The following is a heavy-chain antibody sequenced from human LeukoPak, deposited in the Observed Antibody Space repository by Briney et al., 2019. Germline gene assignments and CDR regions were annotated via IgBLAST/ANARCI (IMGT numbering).Heavy chain of an antibody. V-gene: IGHV4-59*01. CDR1: RGSFSGYY. CDR2: IYYSGNT. Sequence: PSETLSLTCAVYRGSFSGYYWSWIRQPPGKGLEWIGYIYYSGNTNYNPSLKSRVTISVDSSKNQFSLKLSSVTAADTAVYYCTKAAVTTSRYFQHWGQGTLVTVSS. D-gene: IGHD4-17*01. CDR3: TKAAVTTSRYFQH. J-gene: IGHJ1*01.